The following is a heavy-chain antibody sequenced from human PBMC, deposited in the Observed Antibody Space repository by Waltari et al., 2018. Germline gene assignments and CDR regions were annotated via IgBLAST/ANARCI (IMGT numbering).Heavy chain of an antibody. CDR3: VRENIAAAGLES. CDR1: GFIFGTYW. CDR2: INSDGSST. V-gene: IGHV3-74*01. J-gene: IGHJ4*02. D-gene: IGHD6-13*01. Sequence: EVQLVESGGGLVQPGGSLRLSCVASGFIFGTYWMDWVRQAPGKGLVWVSRINSDGSSTTYADSVKGRFTISRDNAKNTLYLHMSSLRAEDTAVYYCVRENIAAAGLESWGQGTLVTVSS.